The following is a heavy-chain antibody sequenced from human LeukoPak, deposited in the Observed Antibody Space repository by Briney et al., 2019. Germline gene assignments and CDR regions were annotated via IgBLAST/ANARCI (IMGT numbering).Heavy chain of an antibody. CDR2: IYYSGST. V-gene: IGHV4-59*01. Sequence: PSETLSLTCTVAGGSISSYYWSWIRQPPGEGLEWIGYIYYSGSTNYNPSLKSRVTISVDTSKNQFSLKLSSVTAADTAVYYCARATPLYDSSGYYQYWGQGTLVTVSS. J-gene: IGHJ4*02. CDR3: ARATPLYDSSGYYQY. CDR1: GGSISSYY. D-gene: IGHD3-22*01.